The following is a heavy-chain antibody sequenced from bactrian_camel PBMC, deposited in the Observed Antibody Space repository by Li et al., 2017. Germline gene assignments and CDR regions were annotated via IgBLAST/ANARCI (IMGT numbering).Heavy chain of an antibody. CDR1: GLTVRRYC. CDR3: AARGPPLDSLCPSSGSNNY. V-gene: IGHV3S55*01. D-gene: IGHD2*01. J-gene: IGHJ4*01. CDR2: IYLGAST. Sequence: HVQLVESGGGSALAGGSVRLSCAASGLTVRRYCMGWFRQAPGKEREGVAGIYLGASTYFSDSVKGRFLVSRDNAKNTAHLQLNSLKPEDSGLYYCAARGPPLDSLCPSSGSNNYWGQGTQVTVSP.